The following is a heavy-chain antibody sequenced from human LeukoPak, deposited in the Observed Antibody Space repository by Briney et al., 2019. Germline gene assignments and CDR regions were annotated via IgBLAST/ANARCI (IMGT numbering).Heavy chain of an antibody. Sequence: PGGSLRLSCAASGFTFSSYAMSWVRQAPGKGLEWVSAISGSGGSTYYADSVKGRFTISRDNSKNTLYLQMNSLRAEDTAVYYCARDGEHSSGSYWRYFDYWGQGTLVTVSS. CDR3: ARDGEHSSGSYWRYFDY. J-gene: IGHJ4*02. CDR1: GFTFSSYA. CDR2: ISGSGGST. V-gene: IGHV3-23*01. D-gene: IGHD6-19*01.